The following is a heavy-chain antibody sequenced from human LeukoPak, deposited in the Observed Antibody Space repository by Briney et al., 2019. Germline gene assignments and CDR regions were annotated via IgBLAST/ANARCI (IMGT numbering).Heavy chain of an antibody. CDR2: IRWNSGSI. Sequence: GGSLRLSCAASGFTFDDYAMHWVRQAPGKGLEWVSGIRWNSGSIGYADSVKGRFTISRDNAKNSLYLQMNSLRAEDTALYYCAKEDYWGQGTLVTVSS. CDR1: GFTFDDYA. V-gene: IGHV3-9*01. CDR3: AKEDY. J-gene: IGHJ4*02.